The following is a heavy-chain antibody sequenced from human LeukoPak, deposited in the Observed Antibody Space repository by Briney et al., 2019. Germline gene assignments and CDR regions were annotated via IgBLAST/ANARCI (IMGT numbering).Heavy chain of an antibody. CDR1: GFTFSSYS. D-gene: IGHD3-10*01. CDR2: ISSSSSTI. V-gene: IGHV3-48*01. J-gene: IGHJ6*03. Sequence: GGSLRLSCAASGFTFSSYSMNWVRQAPGKGLEWVSYISSSSSTIYYADSVKGRFTISRDNAKNSLYLQMNSLRAEDTAVYYCASLWFGESGDPWYMDVWGKGTTVTVSS. CDR3: ASLWFGESGDPWYMDV.